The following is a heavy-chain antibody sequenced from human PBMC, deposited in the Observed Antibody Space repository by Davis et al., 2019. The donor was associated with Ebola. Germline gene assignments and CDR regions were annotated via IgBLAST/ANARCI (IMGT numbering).Heavy chain of an antibody. J-gene: IGHJ4*02. CDR2: IKEDGGEK. CDR3: GARSSSRGWSFEY. D-gene: IGHD6-19*01. V-gene: IGHV3-7*03. Sequence: PGGSLRLSCAASGLIFNNYWMSWIRQAPGKGPEWVAIIKEDGGEKYYVDSVKGRFTISRDNSKNTLYLQMNSLRTEDTAIYYCGARSSSRGWSFEYWGQGTLVTVSS. CDR1: GLIFNNYW.